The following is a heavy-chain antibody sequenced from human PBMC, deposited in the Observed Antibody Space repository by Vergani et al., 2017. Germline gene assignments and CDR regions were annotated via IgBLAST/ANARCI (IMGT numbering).Heavy chain of an antibody. J-gene: IGHJ2*01. D-gene: IGHD7-27*01. CDR3: ARDLTGDRYWYFDL. Sequence: EVQLVESGGGLVQPGGSLRLSCAASGFTFSSYAMHWVRQAPGKGLEYVSAISSNGGSTYYADSVKGRFTISRDNSKNTLYLQMGSLRAEDMAVYYCARDLTGDRYWYFDLWGRGTLVTVSS. V-gene: IGHV3-64*07. CDR2: ISSNGGST. CDR1: GFTFSSYA.